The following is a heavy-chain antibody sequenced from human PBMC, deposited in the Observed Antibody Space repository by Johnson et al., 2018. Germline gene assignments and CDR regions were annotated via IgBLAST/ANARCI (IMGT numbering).Heavy chain of an antibody. V-gene: IGHV3-7*03. J-gene: IGHJ4*02. CDR3: ARAAYFYDNSGYYFWYFDY. CDR2: IKPDGREK. Sequence: VQLVQSGGGLVQPGGSLRLSCAASAFSISTHWMHWVRQAPGKGLEWVANIKPDGREKNYVDSVKGRFTISRDNAKNSLYLQMNSLRAEDTALYHWARAAYFYDNSGYYFWYFDYWGQGTLVTVSS. CDR1: AFSISTHW. D-gene: IGHD3-22*01.